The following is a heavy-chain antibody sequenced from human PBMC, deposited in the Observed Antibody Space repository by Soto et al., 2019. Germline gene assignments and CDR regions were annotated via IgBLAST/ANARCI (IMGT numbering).Heavy chain of an antibody. D-gene: IGHD5-12*01. J-gene: IGHJ6*02. Sequence: GGSLRLSCAASGFSFSLYGMQWVRQAPGKGLEWVAVIWYDGSNKYYADSVKGRFTISRDNSKNTLYLQMNSLRAEDTAVYYCAKDQSLRLFSRGYYYYYGMDVWGQGTTVTVSS. CDR1: GFSFSLYG. CDR3: AKDQSLRLFSRGYYYYYGMDV. V-gene: IGHV3-30*02. CDR2: IWYDGSNK.